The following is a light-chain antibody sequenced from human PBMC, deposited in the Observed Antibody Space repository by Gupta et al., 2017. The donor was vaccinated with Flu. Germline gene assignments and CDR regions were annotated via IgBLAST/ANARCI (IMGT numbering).Light chain of an antibody. J-gene: IGLJ2*01. Sequence: TISCTGTSSDVGGYNYVSWYQQHPGKAPKLMIYEVSNRPSGVSNRFSGSRSGNTASLTISGLQAEDEADYYCSSYTSSSTLVFGGGTKLTVL. CDR2: EVS. CDR3: SSYTSSSTLV. CDR1: SSDVGGYNY. V-gene: IGLV2-14*01.